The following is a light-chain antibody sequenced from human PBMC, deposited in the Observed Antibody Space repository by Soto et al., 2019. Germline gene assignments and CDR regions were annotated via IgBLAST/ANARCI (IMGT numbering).Light chain of an antibody. J-gene: IGLJ1*01. V-gene: IGLV2-14*01. CDR1: TSDVGGYNY. CDR2: DVS. Sequence: QSALTQPASVSGSPGQSITISCTGTTSDVGGYNYVSWYQQHPGEAPKLMIYDVSNRPSGVSNRFSGSKSGNTASLTISMLQTEDEDDYYCNSYPTRTLPYLFVTGTTLTAL. CDR3: NSYPTRTLPYL.